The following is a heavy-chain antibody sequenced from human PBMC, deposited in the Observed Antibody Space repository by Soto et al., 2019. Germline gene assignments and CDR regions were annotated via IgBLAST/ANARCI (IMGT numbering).Heavy chain of an antibody. CDR2: VYFSGST. J-gene: IGHJ5*02. V-gene: IGHV4-61*08. CDR3: ARIPGDTYLIYWYGP. CDR1: GDSVSSGDYY. D-gene: IGHD3-16*01. Sequence: SETLSLTCSVSGDSVSSGDYYWSWIRQPPGKGLEWIGHVYFSGSTNYIPSLKSRLTMSVDTAKNQFSLKLNSVTAADTAVNYCARIPGDTYLIYWYGPWDQGTRVTV.